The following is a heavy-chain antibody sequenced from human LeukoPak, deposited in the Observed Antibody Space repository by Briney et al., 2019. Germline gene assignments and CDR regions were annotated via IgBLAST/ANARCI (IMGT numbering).Heavy chain of an antibody. J-gene: IGHJ4*02. V-gene: IGHV4-59*01. CDR3: ARPYYDILTGYSGFFDY. D-gene: IGHD3-9*01. CDR2: IYHTGIT. Sequence: SETLSLTCTVSGDSISHYYWTWIRQPLGRGLEWIAFIYHTGITNYNPSLQSRVITSLDTSKNQLSLKLRTVTAADTAVYYCARPYYDILTGYSGFFDYWGQGTLVTVSS. CDR1: GDSISHYY.